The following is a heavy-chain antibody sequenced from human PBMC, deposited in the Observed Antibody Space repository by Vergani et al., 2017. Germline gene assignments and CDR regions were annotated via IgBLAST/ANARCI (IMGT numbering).Heavy chain of an antibody. Sequence: QVTLRESGPALVKPTQTLTLTCTFSGFSLSTSGMCVTWIRQPPGKALEWLALIDWDDDKYYSTSLKTRLTISKDTSKNQVVLTMTNMDPVDTATYYCARGNDYYDSSGYYLVDYWGQGTLVTVSS. D-gene: IGHD3-22*01. CDR3: ARGNDYYDSSGYYLVDY. J-gene: IGHJ4*02. CDR1: GFSLSTSGMC. CDR2: IDWDDDK. V-gene: IGHV2-70*01.